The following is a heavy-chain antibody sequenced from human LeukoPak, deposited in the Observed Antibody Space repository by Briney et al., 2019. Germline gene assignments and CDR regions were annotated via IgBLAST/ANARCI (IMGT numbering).Heavy chain of an antibody. CDR2: IKQDGSEK. D-gene: IGHD6-13*01. V-gene: IGHV3-7*01. Sequence: GGSLRLSCAASGFTFSNYWMSWVRQAPGKGLEWVANIKQDGSEKSYVDSVTGRFAISRDNAKNALYLQMNSLRAEDTAVYYCAREISSWYRTEGRFDPWGQGTLVTVSS. J-gene: IGHJ5*02. CDR1: GFTFSNYW. CDR3: AREISSWYRTEGRFDP.